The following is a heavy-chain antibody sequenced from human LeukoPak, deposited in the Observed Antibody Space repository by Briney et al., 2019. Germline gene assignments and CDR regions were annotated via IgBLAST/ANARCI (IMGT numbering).Heavy chain of an antibody. J-gene: IGHJ3*02. CDR1: GGSISSYY. Sequence: SETLSLTCTVSGGSISSYYWGWIRQPPGKGLECIGYIYYSGTTNYNPSLKSRVTISVDMSRNQFSLKLSSVTAADTAMYYCAREDRYCSGGSCYSSFAFDIWGQGTMVTVSS. D-gene: IGHD2-15*01. CDR2: IYYSGTT. CDR3: AREDRYCSGGSCYSSFAFDI. V-gene: IGHV4-59*01.